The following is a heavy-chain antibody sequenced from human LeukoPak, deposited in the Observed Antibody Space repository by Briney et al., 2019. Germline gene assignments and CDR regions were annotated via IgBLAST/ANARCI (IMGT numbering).Heavy chain of an antibody. CDR1: GFTFSPHA. CDR3: ARDGSD. J-gene: IGHJ4*02. CDR2: ISHDDSNK. Sequence: GGSLRLSCAASGFTFSPHAMHWVRQAPGKGLEWVAVISHDDSNKYYADSVKGRFTISRDNSKNTLYLQMNSLRAEDTAIYYCARDGSDWGQGTLVTVSS. V-gene: IGHV3-30-3*01.